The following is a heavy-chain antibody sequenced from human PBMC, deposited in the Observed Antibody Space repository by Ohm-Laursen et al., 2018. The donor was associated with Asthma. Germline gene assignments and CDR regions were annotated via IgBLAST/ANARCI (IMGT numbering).Heavy chain of an antibody. Sequence: ASVKVSCKASGFTFTSSAVQWVRQARGQRLEWIGWIVVGSGNTNYAQKFQERVTITRDMSTSTAYMELSSLRSEDTAVYYCAADRAGYYYYYGMDVWGQGTTVTVSS. J-gene: IGHJ6*02. CDR1: GFTFTSSA. CDR3: AADRAGYYYYYGMDV. V-gene: IGHV1-58*01. D-gene: IGHD3-10*01. CDR2: IVVGSGNT.